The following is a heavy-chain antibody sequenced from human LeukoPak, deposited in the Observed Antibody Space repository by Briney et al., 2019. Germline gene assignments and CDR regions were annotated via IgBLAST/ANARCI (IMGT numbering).Heavy chain of an antibody. D-gene: IGHD3-9*01. V-gene: IGHV4-59*08. J-gene: IGHJ4*02. Sequence: PSETLSLTCTVSGGSVSSYYWSCIRQPPGKGLEWLGYIYYSGSTNYNPSLKSGVTISVDTSKNQFSLKLSSVTAADTAVYYCARQIDGSYFDYWGQGTLVTVSS. CDR3: ARQIDGSYFDY. CDR1: GGSVSSYY. CDR2: IYYSGST.